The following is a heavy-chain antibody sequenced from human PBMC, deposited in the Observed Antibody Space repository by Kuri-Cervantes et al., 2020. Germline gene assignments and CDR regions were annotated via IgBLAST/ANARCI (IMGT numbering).Heavy chain of an antibody. CDR2: IWYDGSNK. V-gene: IGHV3-33*01. CDR1: GFTFSSYG. CDR3: VTERRNYYLDV. Sequence: GESLKISCAASGFTFSSYGMHWVRQAPGKGLEWVAVIWYDGSNKYYADSVKGRFAISRDNSKNTLYLQMNNLRAEDTAVYYCVTERRNYYLDVWGKGTTVTVSS. J-gene: IGHJ6*03.